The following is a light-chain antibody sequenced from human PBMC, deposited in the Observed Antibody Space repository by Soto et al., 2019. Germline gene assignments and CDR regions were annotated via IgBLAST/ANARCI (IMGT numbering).Light chain of an antibody. CDR3: ISYTSDDVRYV. Sequence: QSALTQPASVSGSPGQSITISCTGTSSDVGGYNYVSWYQQHPGKAPKLMVYEVSNRPSGVSNRFSGSKSGNTASLTISRLQSEDEADYYCISYTSDDVRYVFGTGTKLTVL. CDR2: EVS. CDR1: SSDVGGYNY. V-gene: IGLV2-14*01. J-gene: IGLJ1*01.